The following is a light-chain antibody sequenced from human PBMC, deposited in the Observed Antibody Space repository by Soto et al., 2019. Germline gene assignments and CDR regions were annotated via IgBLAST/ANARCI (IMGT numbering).Light chain of an antibody. J-gene: IGLJ1*01. CDR1: SSDVGGYNY. CDR3: SSYTITTALV. V-gene: IGLV2-14*01. Sequence: QSALTQPASVSGSPGRSITISCTGTSSDVGGYNYVSWYQQHPGKAPKLMIYEVNNRPSGVSNRFSGSKSGNTASLTISGLQAEDEADYYCSSYTITTALVFGTGTKLTVL. CDR2: EVN.